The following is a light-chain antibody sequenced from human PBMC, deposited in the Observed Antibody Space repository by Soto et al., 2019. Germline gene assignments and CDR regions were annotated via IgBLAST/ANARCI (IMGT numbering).Light chain of an antibody. V-gene: IGKV1-39*01. CDR3: QQTYSSPPGA. CDR1: QSISNY. J-gene: IGKJ1*01. Sequence: DIQMTQSPSSLSASVEDRVTITCRTSQSISNYLNWYQQKPGKAPTLLIYAASTLQTGAPSRFSGSGSGTDFTLSIGRLQPEDFATYYCQQTYSSPPGAFGQGTKVDIK. CDR2: AAS.